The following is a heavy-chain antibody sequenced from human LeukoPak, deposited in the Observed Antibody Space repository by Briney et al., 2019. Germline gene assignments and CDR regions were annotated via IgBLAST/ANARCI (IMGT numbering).Heavy chain of an antibody. CDR1: GASISGYF. Sequence: PSETLSLTCTGSGASISGYFWSWLRQPAGNGLEWIGRIYGSGNTNYNRSLKSRVTMSVDTYKNQFSLKLSSVTAADTAVYYCARDGSGYSGYENFDYWGQGTLVTVSS. J-gene: IGHJ4*02. CDR3: ARDGSGYSGYENFDY. D-gene: IGHD5-12*01. CDR2: IYGSGNT. V-gene: IGHV4-4*07.